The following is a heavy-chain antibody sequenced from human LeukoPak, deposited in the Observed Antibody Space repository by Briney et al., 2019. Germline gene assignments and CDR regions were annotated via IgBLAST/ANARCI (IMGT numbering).Heavy chain of an antibody. Sequence: NPSQTLSLTCTVSGDSINSGNYYWRWIRQPAGKRLEWIGRIYASGSTDYNPSLKSRVTISVDTSRNQFSLRLSAVTAADTAVYYCARDSIYGYDYWGQGTLVTVSS. CDR1: GDSINSGNYY. D-gene: IGHD2/OR15-2a*01. V-gene: IGHV4-61*02. J-gene: IGHJ4*02. CDR3: ARDSIYGYDY. CDR2: IYASGST.